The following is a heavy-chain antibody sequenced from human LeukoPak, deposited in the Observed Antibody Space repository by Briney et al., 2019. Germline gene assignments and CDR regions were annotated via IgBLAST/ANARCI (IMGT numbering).Heavy chain of an antibody. CDR3: ARLLSSWYGDYYYYYGMDV. CDR2: IYYSGST. Sequence: SETLSLTCTVSGGSISSYYWSWIRQPPGKGLEWIGYIYYSGSTNYNPSLKSRVTISVDTSKNQFSLKLSSVTAADTAVYYCARLLSSWYGDYYYYYGMDVWGKGTTVTVSS. V-gene: IGHV4-59*08. CDR1: GGSISSYY. D-gene: IGHD6-13*01. J-gene: IGHJ6*04.